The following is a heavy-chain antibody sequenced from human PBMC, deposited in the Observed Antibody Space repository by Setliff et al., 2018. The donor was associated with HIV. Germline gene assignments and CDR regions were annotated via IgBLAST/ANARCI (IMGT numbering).Heavy chain of an antibody. Sequence: GESLKISCKGSGYSFVDFWIGWVRQMPGKGLEWVGFIYPGDSDSRYSPSFQGHVTISADKSISTVYLLWSSLKASDTAIYYCARHEDWGPLDFWGQGTRVTVSS. CDR2: IYPGDSDS. V-gene: IGHV5-51*01. CDR3: ARHEDWGPLDF. J-gene: IGHJ4*02. D-gene: IGHD7-27*01. CDR1: GYSFVDFW.